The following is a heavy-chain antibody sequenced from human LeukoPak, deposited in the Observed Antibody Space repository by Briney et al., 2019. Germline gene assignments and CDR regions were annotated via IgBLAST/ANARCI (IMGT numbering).Heavy chain of an antibody. V-gene: IGHV3-30-3*01. D-gene: IGHD3-22*01. CDR1: VFTFSSCD. CDR3: ARDGQTIVIDAFDI. J-gene: IGHJ3*02. CDR2: ISYDGSNK. Sequence: GVSLRLSCAASVFTFSSCDMLWVPQAPAKGREGVADISYDGSNKYYADAVKGRFTISRDNSKNTLYLQMNSLRAEDTAVYYCARDGQTIVIDAFDIWGQGTMVTVSS.